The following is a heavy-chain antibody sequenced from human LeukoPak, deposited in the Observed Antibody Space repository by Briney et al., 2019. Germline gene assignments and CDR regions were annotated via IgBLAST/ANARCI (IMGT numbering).Heavy chain of an antibody. CDR1: GYSISSGSY. CDR3: ARQNSGGGAFDI. CDR2: IHHSGST. D-gene: IGHD2-15*01. J-gene: IGHJ3*02. Sequence: PSETLSLTCTVSGYSISSGSYWGWIRQPPGKGLEWIGSIHHSGSTYYNPSLKSRVTISVDTSKNQFSLKLSSVTAADTAVYYCARQNSGGGAFDIWGQGTMVTVSS. V-gene: IGHV4-38-2*02.